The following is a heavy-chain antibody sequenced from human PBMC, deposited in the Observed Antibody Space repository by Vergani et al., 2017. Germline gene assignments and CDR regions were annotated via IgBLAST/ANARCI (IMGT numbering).Heavy chain of an antibody. V-gene: IGHV3-64D*06. J-gene: IGHJ4*02. CDR1: GFTFSSYA. CDR2: ISSNGGST. D-gene: IGHD6-6*01. Sequence: EVQLVESGGGLVQPGGSLRLSCSASGFTFSSYAMHWVRQAPGKGLEYVSAISSNGGSTYYADSVKGRFTISRDNSKNTLYLQMSSLRAEDTAVYYCARGGSYSSSSGAWYWGQGTLVTVSS. CDR3: ARGGSYSSSSGAWY.